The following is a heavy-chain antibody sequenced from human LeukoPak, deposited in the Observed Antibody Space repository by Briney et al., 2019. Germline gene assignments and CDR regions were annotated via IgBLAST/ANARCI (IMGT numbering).Heavy chain of an antibody. D-gene: IGHD3-22*01. CDR3: ARVRYYDSIFDY. CDR1: GFTFSSYW. J-gene: IGHJ4*02. V-gene: IGHV3-23*01. Sequence: GGSLRLSCAASGFTFSSYWMHWVRQAPGKGLEWVSAISGSGGSTYYADSVKGRFTISRDNSKNTLYLQMNSLRAEDTAVYYCARVRYYDSIFDYWGQGTLVTVSS. CDR2: ISGSGGST.